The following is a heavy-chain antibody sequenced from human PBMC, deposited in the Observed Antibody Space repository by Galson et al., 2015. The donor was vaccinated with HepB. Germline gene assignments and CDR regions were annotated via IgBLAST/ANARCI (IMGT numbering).Heavy chain of an antibody. Sequence: SVKVSCKASGYTFSSYSIAWVRQAPGQGLEWMGWINAYDSSTNYAQNLQGRVTMTTETSTTTAYMELRSLRSDDTAVYYCAREWLSGSSAFDYWGQGTLVTVSS. D-gene: IGHD1-26*01. CDR1: GYTFSSYS. J-gene: IGHJ4*02. V-gene: IGHV1-18*01. CDR2: INAYDSST. CDR3: AREWLSGSSAFDY.